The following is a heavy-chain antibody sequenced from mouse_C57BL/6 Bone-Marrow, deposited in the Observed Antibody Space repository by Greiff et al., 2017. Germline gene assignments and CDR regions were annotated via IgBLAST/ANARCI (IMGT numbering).Heavy chain of an antibody. Sequence: QVHVKQSGPELVKPGASVKLSCKASGYTFTSYDINWVKQRPGQGLEWIGWIYPRDGSTKYNAKFKGKATLTVDTSSSTAYMELHSLTSEDSAVYFGARDYGSSYWYFDVWGTGTTVNVSS. CDR3: ARDYGSSYWYFDV. D-gene: IGHD1-1*01. CDR2: IYPRDGST. J-gene: IGHJ1*03. V-gene: IGHV1-85*01. CDR1: GYTFTSYD.